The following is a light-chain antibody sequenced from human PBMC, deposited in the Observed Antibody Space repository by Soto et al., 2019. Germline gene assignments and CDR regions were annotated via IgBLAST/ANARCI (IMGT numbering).Light chain of an antibody. CDR3: QKYSTALT. CDR1: ESVGST. J-gene: IGKJ4*02. CDR2: GAS. Sequence: EIFMTQSPATLSVSPGEKVILSCRASESVGSTLAWYQQKPGQAPRLLIRGASTRATGVPARFSGSGSGTEFTLTISSLQSEDFAVYYCQKYSTALTFGGGTTLEIK. V-gene: IGKV3D-15*01.